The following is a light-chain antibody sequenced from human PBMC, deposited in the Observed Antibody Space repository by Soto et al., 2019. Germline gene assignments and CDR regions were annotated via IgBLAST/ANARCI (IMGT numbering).Light chain of an antibody. Sequence: QSVLTQPPAASGTPGQRVSISCSGSSSNIGSYTVNWYQQLPGTAPKLLIYGDNQRPSGVPDRFSGSKSGTSASLAISGLQSEDEADYYCATWDDSLNGPVFGGGTKLTVL. CDR1: SSNIGSYT. J-gene: IGLJ2*01. V-gene: IGLV1-44*01. CDR2: GDN. CDR3: ATWDDSLNGPV.